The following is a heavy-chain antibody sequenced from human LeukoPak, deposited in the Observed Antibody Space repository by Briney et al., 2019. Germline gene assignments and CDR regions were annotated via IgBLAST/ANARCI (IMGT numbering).Heavy chain of an antibody. V-gene: IGHV1-18*01. CDR1: GYTFSNYG. CDR2: ISPYNGNT. J-gene: IGHJ4*02. CDR3: TRTVLDCKNGVCYDY. Sequence: GAPVKVSCKTSGYTFSNYGISWVRQAPGQGLEWMGWISPYNGNTINAQKVQGRVTVTTDTTTSTAYMELRSLRSDDTAVYYCTRTVLDCKNGVCYDYWGQGTLVTVSS. D-gene: IGHD2-8*01.